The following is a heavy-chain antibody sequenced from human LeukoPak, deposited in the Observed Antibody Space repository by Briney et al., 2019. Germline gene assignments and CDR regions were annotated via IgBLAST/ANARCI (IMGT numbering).Heavy chain of an antibody. D-gene: IGHD2-15*01. CDR2: ISYDGSNK. CDR1: GFTFSSYA. CDR3: ARPRGGWSLDY. J-gene: IGHJ4*02. V-gene: IGHV3-30*04. Sequence: GGSLRLSCAASGFTFSSYAMHWVRQAPGEGLEWVAVISYDGSNKYYADSVKGRFTISRDNSKNTLYLQMNSLRAEDTAVYYCARPRGGWSLDYWGQGTLVTVSS.